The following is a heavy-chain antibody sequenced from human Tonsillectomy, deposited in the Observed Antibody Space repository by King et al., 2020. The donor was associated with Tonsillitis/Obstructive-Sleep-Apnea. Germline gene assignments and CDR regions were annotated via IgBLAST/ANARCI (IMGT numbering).Heavy chain of an antibody. CDR2: IIPLLGRT. V-gene: IGHV1-69*09. D-gene: IGHD2-2*01. CDR1: GGDFSSYV. J-gene: IGHJ6*03. Sequence: QLVQSGAEVKRSGSSVKVSCKASGGDFSSYVISWVRQAPGQGLEWMGRIIPLLGRTKYAQKFQGRVTITADKSTSTAYMELSSLTSEDTAVYYCARDRRVVPAAEGVYYYYYMDVWGKGTTVTVSS. CDR3: ARDRRVVPAAEGVYYYYYMDV.